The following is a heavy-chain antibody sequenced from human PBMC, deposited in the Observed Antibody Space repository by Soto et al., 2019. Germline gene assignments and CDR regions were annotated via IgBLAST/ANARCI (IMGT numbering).Heavy chain of an antibody. CDR2: IYYSGST. J-gene: IGHJ6*02. CDR1: GGSISSSSYY. V-gene: IGHV4-39*01. Sequence: SETLSLTCTVSGGSISSSSYYWGWIRQPPGKGLEWIGSIYYSGSTYYNPSLKGRVTIPVDTSKNQFSLKLSSVTAADTAVYYCARRLYYDSSGFEGGGMDVWGQGTTVTVSS. CDR3: ARRLYYDSSGFEGGGMDV. D-gene: IGHD3-22*01.